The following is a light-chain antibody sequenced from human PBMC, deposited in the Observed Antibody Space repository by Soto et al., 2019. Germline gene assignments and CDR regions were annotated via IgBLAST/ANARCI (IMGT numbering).Light chain of an antibody. CDR2: AAS. V-gene: IGKV1-9*01. Sequence: DIQLTQSPSFLSASVGDRVTTTCRASQGISSYLVWYQQKPGKAPNLLIYAASTLQSGVPSRFSGSGSGTEFTLTISSLQPEDFATYYCQQLNSYPHTFGQGTKVDIK. CDR3: QQLNSYPHT. J-gene: IGKJ1*01. CDR1: QGISSY.